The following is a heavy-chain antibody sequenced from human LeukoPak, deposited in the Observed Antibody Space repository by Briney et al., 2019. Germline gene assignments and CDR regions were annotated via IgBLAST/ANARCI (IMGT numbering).Heavy chain of an antibody. Sequence: PSETLSLTCIVSGDSISTSSDYWGWIRQPPGKGLEWIGSIYYSGSTYYNPSLKSRVTISVDTSKNQFSLKLSSVTAADTAVYYCARARGMGYGDYYYYYGMDVWGQGTTVTVSS. CDR1: GDSISTSSDY. CDR3: ARARGMGYGDYYYYYGMDV. D-gene: IGHD4-17*01. CDR2: IYYSGST. V-gene: IGHV4-39*01. J-gene: IGHJ6*02.